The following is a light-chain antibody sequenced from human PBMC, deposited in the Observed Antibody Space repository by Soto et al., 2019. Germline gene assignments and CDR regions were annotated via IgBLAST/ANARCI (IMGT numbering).Light chain of an antibody. CDR3: QQSYTSWWT. CDR2: AAS. CDR1: QSISTH. V-gene: IGKV1-39*01. Sequence: DIQMTQSPSSLSASVGDRVSITCRASQSISTHLSWYQQKPGKAPKLLIYAASSLQSWVPSRSTGSGSGTDFTLTISSLQPEDFATYYCQQSYTSWWTFGQGTKVDI. J-gene: IGKJ1*01.